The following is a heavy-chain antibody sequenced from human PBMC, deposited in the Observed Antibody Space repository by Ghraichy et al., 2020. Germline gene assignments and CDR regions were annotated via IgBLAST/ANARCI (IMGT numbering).Heavy chain of an antibody. CDR2: ISGSGGST. CDR1: GFTFSSYA. CDR3: AKVSGWFGELLFYGMDV. D-gene: IGHD3-10*01. V-gene: IGHV3-23*01. Sequence: GGALRLSCAASGFTFSSYAMSWVRQAPGKGLEWVSAISGSGGSTYYADSVKGRFTISRDNSKNTLYLQMNSLRADDTAVYYCAKVSGWFGELLFYGMDVWGQGTTVTVSS. J-gene: IGHJ6*02.